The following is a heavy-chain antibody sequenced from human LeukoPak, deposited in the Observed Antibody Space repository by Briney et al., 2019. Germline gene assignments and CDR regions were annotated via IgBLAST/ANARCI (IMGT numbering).Heavy chain of an antibody. Sequence: ETLSLTCAVSGYSISSGYYWGWIRQPPGKGLEWVGRIKSKTDDGTADYAAPVKGRFTISRDDSKNTLYLQMSSLKVEDTAVYYCTAAVAIMGDYLDYWGQGTLVTVSS. J-gene: IGHJ4*02. CDR2: IKSKTDDGTA. CDR1: GYSISSGYY. V-gene: IGHV3-15*01. D-gene: IGHD1-26*01. CDR3: TAAVAIMGDYLDY.